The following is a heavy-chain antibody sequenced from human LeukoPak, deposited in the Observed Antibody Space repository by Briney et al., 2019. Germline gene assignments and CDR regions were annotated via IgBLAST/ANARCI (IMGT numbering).Heavy chain of an antibody. CDR1: GYTFTSYD. CDR2: MNPNSGGT. V-gene: IGHV1-2*02. Sequence: ASVKVSCKASGYTFTSYDINWVRQATGQGLEWMGWMNPNSGGTNYAQKFQGRVTMTRDTSISTAYMELSRLRSDDTAVYYCARGVYGGVGYYYYHMDVRGKGTTVTVSS. D-gene: IGHD5/OR15-5a*01. CDR3: ARGVYGGVGYYYYHMDV. J-gene: IGHJ6*03.